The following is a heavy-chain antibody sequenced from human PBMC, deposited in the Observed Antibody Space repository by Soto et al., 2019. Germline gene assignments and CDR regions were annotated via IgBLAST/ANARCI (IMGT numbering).Heavy chain of an antibody. V-gene: IGHV3-15*01. CDR1: GFTFSKAY. CDR3: TTGTWIQLWLPDY. CDR2: IKSKTDGGTT. D-gene: IGHD5-18*01. J-gene: IGHJ4*02. Sequence: EVQLVESGGGLVKPGGSLRLSCAASGFTFSKAYMTWVRQAPGKGLEWVGHIKSKTDGGTTDYAAPVKGRFTISRDDSKNTLYLQMNSLKIEDTAVYYCTTGTWIQLWLPDYWGQGTLVTVSS.